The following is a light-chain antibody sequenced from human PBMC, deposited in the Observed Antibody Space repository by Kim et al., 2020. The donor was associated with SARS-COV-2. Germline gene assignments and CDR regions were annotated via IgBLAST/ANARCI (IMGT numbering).Light chain of an antibody. J-gene: IGLJ3*02. CDR3: NSRDNSGDHWV. V-gene: IGLV3-19*01. CDR1: GLRIYY. Sequence: ALGQTVTIACQGDGLRIYYASWYQQKPGQAPVLVIYGKNNRPSGIPDRFSGSSSGNTASLTITGAQAEDEADYYCNSRDNSGDHWVFGGGTQLTVL. CDR2: GKN.